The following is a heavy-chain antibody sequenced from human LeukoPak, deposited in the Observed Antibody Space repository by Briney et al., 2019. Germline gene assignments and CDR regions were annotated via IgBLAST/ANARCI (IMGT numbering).Heavy chain of an antibody. CDR2: IYYSGST. V-gene: IGHV4-39*01. CDR3: ARRIPTFFFDY. CDR1: DDSIRSSAYY. Sequence: SETLSLTCAVSDDSIRSSAYYWGWIRQPPGKGLDWIGSIYYSGSTYYNPSLKSRVAISVDTSKNHFSLKLTSVTAADTAVYYCARRIPTFFFDYWGQGTLVTVSS. J-gene: IGHJ4*02. D-gene: IGHD2-21*01.